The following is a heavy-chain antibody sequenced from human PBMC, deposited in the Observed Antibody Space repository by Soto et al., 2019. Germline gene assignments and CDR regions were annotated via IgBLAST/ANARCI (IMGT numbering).Heavy chain of an antibody. CDR3: ARSGGIHGDGHYYFDY. CDR1: GGSVSTGSDY. CDR2: MFDSGST. J-gene: IGHJ4*02. Sequence: PSETLSLTCTVSGGSVSTGSDYWSWIRLPPGKGLEWVGCMFDSGSTDYNPSLKSRVTISADTSKNQFSLKLTSVTAADTAVYYCARSGGIHGDGHYYFDYWGQGILVTVLL. V-gene: IGHV4-61*01. D-gene: IGHD4-17*01.